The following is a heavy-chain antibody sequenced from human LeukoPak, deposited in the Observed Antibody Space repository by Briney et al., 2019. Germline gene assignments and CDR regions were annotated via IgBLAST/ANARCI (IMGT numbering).Heavy chain of an antibody. J-gene: IGHJ4*02. CDR2: IYYSGST. CDR3: ARGYYYDSSGYPSFDY. V-gene: IGHV4-59*11. CDR1: GGSISSHY. Sequence: SETLSLTCTVSGGSISSHYWSWIRQPPGKGLEWIGYIYYSGSTNYNPSLKSRVTISVDTSKNQFSLKLSSVTAADTAVYYCARGYYYDSSGYPSFDYWGQGTLVTVSS. D-gene: IGHD3-22*01.